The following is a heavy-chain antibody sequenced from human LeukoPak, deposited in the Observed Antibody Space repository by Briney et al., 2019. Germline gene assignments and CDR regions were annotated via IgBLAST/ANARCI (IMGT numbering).Heavy chain of an antibody. V-gene: IGHV4-59*01. D-gene: IGHD1-1*01. CDR1: GGSISSYY. CDR3: ARDRTGTDAFDV. J-gene: IGHJ3*01. CDR2: IYYSGST. Sequence: SETLSLTCTVSGGSISSYYWSWIRQPPGKGLEWIGYIYYSGSTNYNPSLKSRVNISVDTSENQFSLKLSSVTAADTAVYYCARDRTGTDAFDVWGQGTMVTVSS.